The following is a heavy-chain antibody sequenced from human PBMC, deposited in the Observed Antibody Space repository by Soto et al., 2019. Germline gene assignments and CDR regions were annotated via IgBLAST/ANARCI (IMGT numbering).Heavy chain of an antibody. Sequence: SETLSLTCAVSGYSISSGYYWGWIRRPPGKGLEWVATMSHSGSASYNPSLKGRVTMSVDTSKNHLSLNLTSVSAADTAVYYCARDRSRDYYYEAFDVWGQGTKVTVSS. J-gene: IGHJ3*01. CDR2: MSHSGSA. V-gene: IGHV4-38-2*02. CDR3: ARDRSRDYYYEAFDV. CDR1: GYSISSGYY. D-gene: IGHD3-22*01.